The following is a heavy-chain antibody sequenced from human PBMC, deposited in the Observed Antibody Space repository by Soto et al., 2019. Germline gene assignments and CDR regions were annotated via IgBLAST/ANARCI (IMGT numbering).Heavy chain of an antibody. D-gene: IGHD6-13*01. CDR1: GYTLTNYA. CDR3: AREGRYSSSWYY. V-gene: IGHV1-18*04. CDR2: ISGYNGNT. J-gene: IGHJ4*02. Sequence: ASVKVSCKASGYTLTNYAISWVRQAPGQGPEWMGWISGYNGNTNYAQKFQGRITMTTDKSTTTAYMELRSLRSEDTAVYYCAREGRYSSSWYYWGQGTLVTVSS.